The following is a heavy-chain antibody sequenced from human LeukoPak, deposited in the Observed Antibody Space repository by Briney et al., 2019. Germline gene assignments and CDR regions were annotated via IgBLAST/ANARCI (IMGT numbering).Heavy chain of an antibody. J-gene: IGHJ3*02. V-gene: IGHV3-7*01. CDR2: IKQDGSVK. Sequence: GGSLRLSCAASGFTFSSYWMSWVRQAPGKGLEWVANIKQDGSVKYYVDSVKGRFTISRDNAKNSLYLQMISLRAEDTAVYYCARENYDFWSGYRYFDIWGQGTMVTVSS. D-gene: IGHD3-3*01. CDR1: GFTFSSYW. CDR3: ARENYDFWSGYRYFDI.